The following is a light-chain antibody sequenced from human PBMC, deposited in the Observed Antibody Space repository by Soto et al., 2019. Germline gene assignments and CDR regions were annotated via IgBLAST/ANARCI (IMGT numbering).Light chain of an antibody. CDR1: QNIGTW. J-gene: IGKJ2*01. Sequence: DIQMTQSPSTLSASVGDRVTITCRASQNIGTWLAWYYQKPGKAPNLLIHKATSLESGVPSRFSGSGSGTEFTLTINSLQPDDFATYYCQQLNFFPYTFGQGTELEIK. CDR2: KAT. CDR3: QQLNFFPYT. V-gene: IGKV1-5*03.